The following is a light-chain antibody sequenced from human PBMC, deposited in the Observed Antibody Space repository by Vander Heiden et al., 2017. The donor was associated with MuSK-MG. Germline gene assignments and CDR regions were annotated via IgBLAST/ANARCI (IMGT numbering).Light chain of an antibody. Sequence: LPVLTQPPSASALLGASIKLTCTLSSDHSTYTIAWYHHSPGRSPHDYMKVKSEGSHSKGDGIPDRFMGTSSGADRYVTCANLQSDDEAEYQWGESHTIDGQGARANWVFGGGTKVTVL. J-gene: IGLJ3*02. CDR3: GESHTIDGQGARANWV. CDR1: SDHSTYT. CDR2: VKSEGSH. V-gene: IGLV4-3*01.